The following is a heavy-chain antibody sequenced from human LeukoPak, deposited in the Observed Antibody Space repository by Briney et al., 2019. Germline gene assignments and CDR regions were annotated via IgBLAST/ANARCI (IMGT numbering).Heavy chain of an antibody. CDR3: AKDSALSNWNIAFEETRWGYFDY. CDR2: ISYDGSNK. Sequence: PGGSLRLSCAASGFTFSSYSMHWVRQAPGKGLEWVAVISYDGSNKYYADSVKGRFTISRDNSKNTLYLQMNSLRAEDTAVYYCAKDSALSNWNIAFEETRWGYFDYWGQGTLVTVSS. V-gene: IGHV3-30*18. CDR1: GFTFSSYS. J-gene: IGHJ4*02. D-gene: IGHD1/OR15-1a*01.